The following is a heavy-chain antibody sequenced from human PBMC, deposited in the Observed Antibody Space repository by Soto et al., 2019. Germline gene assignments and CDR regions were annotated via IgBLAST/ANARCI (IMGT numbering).Heavy chain of an antibody. CDR1: GGSISSGDYY. Sequence: QVQLQESGPGLVKPSQTLSLTCTVSGGSISSGDYYWSWIRQPPGKGLEWIGYIYYSGSTYYNPSLNSRVTISVATSKNQFSLKLSSVTAADTAVYYCARAYPRRVRGVIDAFDIWGQGTMVTVSS. V-gene: IGHV4-30-4*01. J-gene: IGHJ3*02. CDR3: ARAYPRRVRGVIDAFDI. CDR2: IYYSGST. D-gene: IGHD3-10*01.